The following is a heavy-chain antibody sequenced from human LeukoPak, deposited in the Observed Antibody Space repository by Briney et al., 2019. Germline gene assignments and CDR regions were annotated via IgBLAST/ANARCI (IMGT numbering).Heavy chain of an antibody. CDR3: AKDRPLRYFDYMDV. D-gene: IGHD3-9*01. J-gene: IGHJ6*03. V-gene: IGHV3-30*02. Sequence: PGGSLRLSCAASGFTFSSYGMHWVRQAPRKGLEWVAFIRYDGSNKYYADSVKGRFTISRDNSKNTLYLQMNSLRAEDTAVYYCAKDRPLRYFDYMDVWGKGTTVTVSS. CDR1: GFTFSSYG. CDR2: IRYDGSNK.